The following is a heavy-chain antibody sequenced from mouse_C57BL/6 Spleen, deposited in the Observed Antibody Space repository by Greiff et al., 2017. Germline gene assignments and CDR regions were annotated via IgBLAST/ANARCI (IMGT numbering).Heavy chain of an antibody. D-gene: IGHD1-1*01. V-gene: IGHV1-67*01. Sequence: SGPELVRPGVSVKISCKGSGYTFTDYAMHWVKQSHAKSLEWIGVISTYYGDASYNQKFKDKATMTVDKSSSTAYMELARLTSEDSAVYYCARCPFITTVVATDFDVWGTGTTVTVSS. CDR3: ARCPFITTVVATDFDV. CDR1: GYTFTDYA. J-gene: IGHJ1*03. CDR2: ISTYYGDA.